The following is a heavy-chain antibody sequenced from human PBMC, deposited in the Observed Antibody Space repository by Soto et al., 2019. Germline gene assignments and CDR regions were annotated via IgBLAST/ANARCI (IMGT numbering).Heavy chain of an antibody. CDR3: ARADCSSSTCYFYYGMDV. CDR2: INGGNGNT. Sequence: QVQLVQSGAELKTPGASVKVPCKASGYTLTTYAMHWVRQAPGQRLEWMGWINGGNGNTKYSQRFQGRVTITRDTSASTEYMELSSLTSEDTAVYYCARADCSSSTCYFYYGMDVWGQGTTVTVSS. CDR1: GYTLTTYA. V-gene: IGHV1-3*01. J-gene: IGHJ6*02. D-gene: IGHD2-2*01.